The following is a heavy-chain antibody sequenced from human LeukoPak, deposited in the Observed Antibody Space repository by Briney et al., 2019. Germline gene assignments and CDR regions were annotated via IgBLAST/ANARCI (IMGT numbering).Heavy chain of an antibody. CDR3: ARLLQGWELNYYYSYMDV. CDR2: ISAYNGNT. Sequence: ASVKVSCKASGYTFTSYGFSWVRQAPGQGLEWMGWISAYNGNTNYAQKLQGRVTMTTDTSTTTAYMELRSLRSDDTAVYYCARLLQGWELNYYYSYMDVWGKGTTVTISS. J-gene: IGHJ6*03. V-gene: IGHV1-18*01. D-gene: IGHD4-23*01. CDR1: GYTFTSYG.